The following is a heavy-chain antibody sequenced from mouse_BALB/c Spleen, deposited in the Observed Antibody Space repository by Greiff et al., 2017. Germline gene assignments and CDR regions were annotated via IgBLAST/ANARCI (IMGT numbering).Heavy chain of an antibody. CDR1: GDSITSGY. D-gene: IGHD1-1*01. CDR2: ISYSGST. Sequence: VQLKESGPSLVKPSQTLSLTCSVTGDSITSGYWNWIRKFPGNKLEYMGYISYSGSTYYNPSLKSRISITRDTSKNQYYLQLNSVTTEDTATYYCARYLYGSSAPFAYWGQGTLVTVSA. J-gene: IGHJ3*01. V-gene: IGHV3-8*02. CDR3: ARYLYGSSAPFAY.